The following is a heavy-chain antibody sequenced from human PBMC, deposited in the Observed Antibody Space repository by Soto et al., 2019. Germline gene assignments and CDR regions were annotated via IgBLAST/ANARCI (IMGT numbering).Heavy chain of an antibody. CDR2: ISAYNGNT. CDR3: AKVTPWSYYDISTGYPRHRNNYYLDY. Sequence: GASVKVSCKASGYTFTTYYISWVRQAPGQGLEWMGWISAYNGNTKYAQKLQGRVTMTTDTSTSTAYMELRSLRSDDTAVYYCAKVTPWSYYDISTGYPRHRNNYYLDYWGQGTLVTVSS. D-gene: IGHD3-9*01. CDR1: GYTFTTYY. V-gene: IGHV1-18*01. J-gene: IGHJ4*02.